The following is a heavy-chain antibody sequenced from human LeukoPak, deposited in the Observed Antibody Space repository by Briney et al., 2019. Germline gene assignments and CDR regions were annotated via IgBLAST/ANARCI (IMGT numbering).Heavy chain of an antibody. D-gene: IGHD4-17*01. J-gene: IGHJ3*02. V-gene: IGHV3-53*01. CDR3: ARGPVTRFEI. Sequence: GGSLRVSCAASGFTLSSNYLSLVRQAPGTGLEWVSVIYSGGTTYYADSVKGRFTISRDNSNNTLYLQMNSLRAEDTAVYYCARGPVTRFEIWGQGTMVTVSS. CDR2: IYSGGTT. CDR1: GFTLSSNY.